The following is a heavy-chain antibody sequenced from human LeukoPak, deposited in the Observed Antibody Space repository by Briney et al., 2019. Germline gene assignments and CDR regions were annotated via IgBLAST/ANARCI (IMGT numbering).Heavy chain of an antibody. Sequence: ASVKVSCKASGGTFSSYAISWVRQAPGQGLEWMGGIIPIFGTANYAQKFQGRVTITTDESTSTAYMELSSLRSEDTAVYYCARETEMATMQYYFDYWGQGTLATVSS. D-gene: IGHD5-24*01. CDR2: IIPIFGTA. CDR1: GGTFSSYA. V-gene: IGHV1-69*05. J-gene: IGHJ4*02. CDR3: ARETEMATMQYYFDY.